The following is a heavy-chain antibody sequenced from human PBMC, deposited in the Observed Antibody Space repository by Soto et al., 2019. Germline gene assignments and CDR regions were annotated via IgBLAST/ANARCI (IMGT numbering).Heavy chain of an antibody. D-gene: IGHD5-12*01. V-gene: IGHV1-46*01. CDR1: GYPFTDSS. J-gene: IGHJ4*02. CDR3: ARTSCHDYGGT. Sequence: QVQLWQSGAEVQKPGASVKVSCKPTGYPFTDSSIHWVRQAPGQGLQWMGMIKPGGGGPVYAQECQGRVIMTGDTSSSTVYIELSRLRSEDPCTYYWARTSCHDYGGTWGQGPLVTVSS. CDR2: IKPGGGGP.